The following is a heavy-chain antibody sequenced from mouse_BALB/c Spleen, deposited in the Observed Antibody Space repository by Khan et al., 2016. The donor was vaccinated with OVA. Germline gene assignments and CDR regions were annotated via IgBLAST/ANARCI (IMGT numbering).Heavy chain of an antibody. V-gene: IGHV1S41*01. Sequence: DLVEPGASVKLSCKASGYTFTSYWINWIKERPGQGLEWIGQIGPGSGSAYYNELFKGKATLTVDTSSSTVYIQLSRLSSEDSAVYVCARSNYCGRGLYAMDYWGQGTSVTVSS. CDR3: ARSNYCGRGLYAMDY. CDR1: GYTFTSYW. J-gene: IGHJ4*01. D-gene: IGHD1-1*01. CDR2: IGPGSGSA.